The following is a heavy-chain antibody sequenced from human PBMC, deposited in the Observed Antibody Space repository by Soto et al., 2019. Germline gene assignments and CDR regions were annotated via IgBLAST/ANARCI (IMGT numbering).Heavy chain of an antibody. J-gene: IGHJ6*02. CDR2: ISADNGNT. Sequence: GASVKVSCKASGYTFTNYGLSWVRQAPGQGLEWMGRISADNGNTQYAQKFRGRVTMTTDTSTTTVYMELTNLRSDDTAVYYCARCIQGDYYYGMDVWGQGTTVTVSS. D-gene: IGHD5-18*01. CDR3: ARCIQGDYYYGMDV. V-gene: IGHV1-18*01. CDR1: GYTFTNYG.